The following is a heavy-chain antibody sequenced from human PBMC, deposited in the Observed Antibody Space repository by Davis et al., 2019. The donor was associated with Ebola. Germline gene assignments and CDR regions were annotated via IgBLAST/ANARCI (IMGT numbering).Heavy chain of an antibody. J-gene: IGHJ6*02. V-gene: IGHV1-69*06. CDR1: GGTLSSYA. Sequence: AASVKVSCKASGGTLSSYAISWVRQAPGQGLEWMGGIIPIFGTANYAQNFQGRVTLTADKSTSTAYLELNNLRSEDTAVYYCARVPHGMDVWGQGTTVTVSS. CDR2: IIPIFGTA. CDR3: ARVPHGMDV. D-gene: IGHD4/OR15-4a*01.